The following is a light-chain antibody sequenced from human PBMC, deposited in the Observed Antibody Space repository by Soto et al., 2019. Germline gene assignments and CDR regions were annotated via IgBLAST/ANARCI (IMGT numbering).Light chain of an antibody. CDR1: SSDVGAYDA. CDR2: RGT. V-gene: IGLV2-14*02. J-gene: IGLJ1*01. Sequence: QSALTQPASVSGSPGQSITISCTGTSSDVGAYDAVSWYQQHPGKAPQVIIYRGTKRPSGVSTRFSSSVSGNTASLTVSGTQAEDEAECFYGSASTDGTYVFGTGTKVTVL. CDR3: GSASTDGTYV.